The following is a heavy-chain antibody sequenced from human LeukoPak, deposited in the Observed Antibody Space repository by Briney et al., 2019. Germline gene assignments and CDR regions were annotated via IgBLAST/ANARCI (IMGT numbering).Heavy chain of an antibody. CDR3: ARRGYDYVWGSPNAGYFDY. J-gene: IGHJ4*02. D-gene: IGHD3-16*01. Sequence: PSETLSLTCTVSGGSISSYYWSWIRQPPGKGLEWIGYIYTSGSTNYNPSLKSRVTISVDTSKNQFSLKLSSVTAADTAVYYCARRGYDYVWGSPNAGYFDYWGQGTLVTLSS. V-gene: IGHV4-4*09. CDR1: GGSISSYY. CDR2: IYTSGST.